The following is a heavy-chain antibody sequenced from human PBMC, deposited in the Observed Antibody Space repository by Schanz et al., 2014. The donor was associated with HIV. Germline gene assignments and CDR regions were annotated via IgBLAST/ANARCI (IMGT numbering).Heavy chain of an antibody. V-gene: IGHV3-48*02. D-gene: IGHD3-3*01. CDR1: GFTLSSYS. Sequence: EVQLLESGGGLVQPGGSLRLSCEASGFTLSSYSMNWVRQAPGKGLEWISYISGSSSTIYYAGSVKGRFTISRDNAKNSLFLQMNSLKDDDTAVYYCAREAYYFDFWNGQYYYYGLDVWGQGTTVTVSS. J-gene: IGHJ6*02. CDR3: AREAYYFDFWNGQYYYYGLDV. CDR2: ISGSSSTI.